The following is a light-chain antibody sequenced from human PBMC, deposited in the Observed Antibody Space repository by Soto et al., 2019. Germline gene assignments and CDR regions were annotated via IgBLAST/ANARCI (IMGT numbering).Light chain of an antibody. CDR1: SSNIGAGYD. CDR3: QSYDSSLSGSGV. J-gene: IGLJ2*01. Sequence: QLVLTQPPSVSGAPGQRVTISCTGSSSNIGAGYDVHWYQQLPGTAPKLLISGNSNRPSGVPDRFPGSKSGTSASLAITGLQAEDEADDYCQSYDSSLSGSGVFGGGTKLTVL. CDR2: GNS. V-gene: IGLV1-40*01.